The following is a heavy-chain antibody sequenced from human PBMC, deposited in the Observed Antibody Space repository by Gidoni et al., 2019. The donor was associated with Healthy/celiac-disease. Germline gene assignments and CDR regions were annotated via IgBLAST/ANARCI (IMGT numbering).Heavy chain of an antibody. J-gene: IGHJ6*02. CDR3: AAGKYYYGSGSYPFGGMDV. CDR2: IVVGSGNT. D-gene: IGHD3-10*01. CDR1: GSTFTSPA. V-gene: IGHV1-58*02. Sequence: QMQLVQSGPEVKKPGTAVKVSCKASGSTFTSPAMQWVRQARGQRLEWIGWIVVGSGNTNYAQKFQERVTITRDMSTSTAYMELSSLRSEDTAVYYCAAGKYYYGSGSYPFGGMDVWGQGTTVTVSS.